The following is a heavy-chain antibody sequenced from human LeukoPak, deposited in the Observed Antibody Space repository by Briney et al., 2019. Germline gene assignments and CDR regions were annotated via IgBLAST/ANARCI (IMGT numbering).Heavy chain of an antibody. Sequence: GAPVKVSCKASGYTFTGYYMHWVRQAPGQGLEWMGWINPNSGGTNYAQKFQGRVTMTRDTSISTAYMELSRLRSEDTAVYYCARGGILRYFDWLLDGDYYYYMDVWGKGTTVTISS. CDR2: INPNSGGT. D-gene: IGHD3-9*01. CDR3: ARGGILRYFDWLLDGDYYYYMDV. CDR1: GYTFTGYY. V-gene: IGHV1-2*02. J-gene: IGHJ6*03.